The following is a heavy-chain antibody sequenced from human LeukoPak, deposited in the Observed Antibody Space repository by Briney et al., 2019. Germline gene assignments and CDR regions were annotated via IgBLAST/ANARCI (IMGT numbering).Heavy chain of an antibody. CDR2: INRGDGSA. J-gene: IGHJ4*02. Sequence: GGSLRLSCVVSGFTFTNYAMSWVRQAPGKGLEWVSGINRGDGSAYYADSVKGRFTISRDNSKNTLYLQMDSLRAEDTAVYYCARSYDYVWGSYPFDYWGQGTLVTVSS. CDR3: ARSYDYVWGSYPFDY. CDR1: GFTFTNYA. D-gene: IGHD3-16*01. V-gene: IGHV3-23*01.